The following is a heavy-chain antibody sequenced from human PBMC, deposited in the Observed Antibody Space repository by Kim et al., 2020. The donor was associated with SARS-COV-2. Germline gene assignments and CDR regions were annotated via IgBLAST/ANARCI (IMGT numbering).Heavy chain of an antibody. V-gene: IGHV3-64*01. J-gene: IGHJ4*02. D-gene: IGHD3-9*01. CDR3: ARDRRGVLRYFDWLLGPVDY. Sequence: GESLRLSCAASGFTFSSYAMHWVRQAPGKGLEYVSAISSNGGSTYYANSVKGRFTISRDNSKNTLYLQMGSLRAEDMAVYYCARDRRGVLRYFDWLLGPVDYWGQGTLVTVSS. CDR2: ISSNGGST. CDR1: GFTFSSYA.